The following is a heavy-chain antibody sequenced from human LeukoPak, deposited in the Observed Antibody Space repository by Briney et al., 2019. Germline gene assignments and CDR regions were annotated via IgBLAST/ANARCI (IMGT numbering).Heavy chain of an antibody. CDR3: ARDQVPYYYDSSGYSDY. V-gene: IGHV1-18*01. CDR2: ISAYNGNT. D-gene: IGHD3-22*01. J-gene: IGHJ4*02. CDR1: GGTFSSYA. Sequence: ASVKVSCKASGGTFSSYAISWVRQAPGQGLEWMGWISAYNGNTNYAQKLQGRVTMTTDTSTSTAYMELRSLRSDDTAVYYCARDQVPYYYDSSGYSDYWGQGTLVTVSS.